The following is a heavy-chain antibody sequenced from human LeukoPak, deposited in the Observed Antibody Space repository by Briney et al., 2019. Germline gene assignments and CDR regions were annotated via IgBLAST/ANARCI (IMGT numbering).Heavy chain of an antibody. CDR3: ARGGPTEIAVDGTQYFQN. J-gene: IGHJ1*01. CDR2: INPSGGST. CDR1: GYTFTSYY. Sequence: ASVKVSCKASGYTFTSYYMHWVRQAPGQGLEWMGIINPSGGSTSYAQKFQGRVTMTRDTSTSTVYMELSSLRFEDTAVYYCARGGPTEIAVDGTQYFQNWGQGTLVTVSS. V-gene: IGHV1-46*01. D-gene: IGHD6-19*01.